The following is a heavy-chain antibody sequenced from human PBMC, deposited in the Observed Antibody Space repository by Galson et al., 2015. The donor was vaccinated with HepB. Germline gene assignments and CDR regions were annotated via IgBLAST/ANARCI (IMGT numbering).Heavy chain of an antibody. CDR2: ISYDGSNK. Sequence: SLRLSCAASGFTFSSYGMHWVRQAPGKGLEWVAVISYDGSNKYYADSVKGRFTISRDNSKNTLYLQMNSLRAEDTAVYYCAKVPPGINYYYDSSGYLDYWGQGTLVTVSS. J-gene: IGHJ4*02. V-gene: IGHV3-30*18. CDR3: AKVPPGINYYYDSSGYLDY. D-gene: IGHD3-22*01. CDR1: GFTFSSYG.